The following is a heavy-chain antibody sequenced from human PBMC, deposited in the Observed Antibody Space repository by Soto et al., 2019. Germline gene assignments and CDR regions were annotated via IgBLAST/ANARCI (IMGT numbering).Heavy chain of an antibody. CDR3: AKDYYDSSGYYYFSFDY. Sequence: PRLSCAASGFTFSSYAMSWVRQAPGKGLEWVSAISGSGGSTYYADSVKGRFTISRDNSKNTLYLQMNSLRAEDTAVYYCAKDYYDSSGYYYFSFDYWGQGTLVTVSS. J-gene: IGHJ4*02. CDR2: ISGSGGST. D-gene: IGHD3-22*01. V-gene: IGHV3-23*01. CDR1: GFTFSSYA.